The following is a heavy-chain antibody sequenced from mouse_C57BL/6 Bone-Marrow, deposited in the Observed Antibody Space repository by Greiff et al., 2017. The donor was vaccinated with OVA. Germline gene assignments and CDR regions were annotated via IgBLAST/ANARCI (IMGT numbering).Heavy chain of an antibody. CDR1: GFSLTSYG. V-gene: IGHV2-2*01. J-gene: IGHJ4*01. Sequence: VKLVDSGPGLVQPSQSLSITCTVSGFSLTSYGVHWVRQSPGKGLEWLGVIWSGGSTDYNAAFISRLSISKDNSKSQVFFKMNSLQADDTAIYYCARNRGGYYGSSYAMDYWGQGTSVTVSS. CDR2: IWSGGST. CDR3: ARNRGGYYGSSYAMDY. D-gene: IGHD1-1*01.